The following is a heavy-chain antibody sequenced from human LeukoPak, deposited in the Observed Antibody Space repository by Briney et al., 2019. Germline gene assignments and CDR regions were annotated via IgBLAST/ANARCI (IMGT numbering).Heavy chain of an antibody. CDR1: GYTLTDLS. CDR2: FHREDGET. V-gene: IGHV1-24*01. CDR3: GLWFGDLSDY. Sequence: RASVKVSCKVSGYTLTDLSLHWVRQAPGKGLEWMGGFHREDGETIYAQRFQGRVTMTEDTSTDTAYMELSSLRSEDTAVYYCGLWFGDLSDYWGQGTLVTVSS. D-gene: IGHD3-10*01. J-gene: IGHJ4*02.